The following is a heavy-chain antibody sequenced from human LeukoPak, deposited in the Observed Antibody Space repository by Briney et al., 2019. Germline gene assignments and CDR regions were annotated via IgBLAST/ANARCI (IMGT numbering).Heavy chain of an antibody. CDR3: ARVHKYYYDSSGYSDDAFDI. Sequence: SETLSLTCTVSGGSISSGGYYWSWIRQHPGKGLEWIGYIYYSGSTYYNPSLKSRVTISVDTSKDQFSLKLSSVTAADTAVYYCARVHKYYYDSSGYSDDAFDIWGQGTMVTVSS. V-gene: IGHV4-31*03. CDR2: IYYSGST. J-gene: IGHJ3*02. CDR1: GGSISSGGYY. D-gene: IGHD3-22*01.